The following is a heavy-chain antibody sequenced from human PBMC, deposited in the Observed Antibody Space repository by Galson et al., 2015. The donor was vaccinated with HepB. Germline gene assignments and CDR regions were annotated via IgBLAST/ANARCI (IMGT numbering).Heavy chain of an antibody. CDR2: ISSSSSYT. J-gene: IGHJ3*02. CDR1: GFTFSDYY. D-gene: IGHD1-1*01. CDR3: ASAKEVRLDADAFDI. V-gene: IGHV3-11*03. Sequence: SLRLSCAASGFTFSDYYMSWIRQAPGKGLEWVSYISSSSSYTNYADSVKGRFTISRDNAKNSLYLQMNSLRAEDTAVYYCASAKEVRLDADAFDIWGQGTMVTVSS.